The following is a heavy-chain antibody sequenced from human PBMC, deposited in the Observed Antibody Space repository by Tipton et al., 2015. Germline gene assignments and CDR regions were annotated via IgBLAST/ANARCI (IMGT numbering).Heavy chain of an antibody. Sequence: QLVQSGAEMKEPGSSVKVSCKASGGTFTNYAFSWVRQAPGQGLDWMGGIIPVLGTANYAQKFQGRVTIISDESTSTVYMEVTSLRSEDTAVYYCARLGRQQTFDQWGQGTLVTVSS. V-gene: IGHV1-69*01. D-gene: IGHD3-16*01. CDR3: ARLGRQQTFDQ. CDR2: IIPVLGTA. J-gene: IGHJ4*02. CDR1: GGTFTNYA.